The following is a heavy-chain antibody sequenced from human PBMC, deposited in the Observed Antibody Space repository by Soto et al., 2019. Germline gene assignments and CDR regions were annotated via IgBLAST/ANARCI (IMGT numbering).Heavy chain of an antibody. Sequence: QVQLVQSGAEVKKPGSSVKVSCKASGGTFSSYAISWVRQAPGQGLEWMGGIIPIFGTANYAQKFQGRVTITADESTSTAYMALSSLSSEDTAVYYCARSSAVPAAMLGYYFDYWGQGTLVTVSS. D-gene: IGHD2-2*01. J-gene: IGHJ4*02. CDR2: IIPIFGTA. V-gene: IGHV1-69*01. CDR3: ARSSAVPAAMLGYYFDY. CDR1: GGTFSSYA.